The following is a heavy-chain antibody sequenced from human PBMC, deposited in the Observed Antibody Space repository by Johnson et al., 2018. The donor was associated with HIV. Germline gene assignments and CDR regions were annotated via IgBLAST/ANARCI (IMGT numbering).Heavy chain of an antibody. CDR3: AKKMGVGVVPAAMHAFDI. CDR2: IKEDESEK. V-gene: IGHV3-7*05. Sequence: VQLVESGGGVVQPGRSLRLSCAASGFSFNSYWMSWVRQVPGKGLEFVANIKEDESEKSYVESVKGRFTISRDNANNLMYLQMSSLRAEDTAVYYWAKKMGVGVVPAAMHAFDIWGQGTMVTVSS. J-gene: IGHJ3*02. D-gene: IGHD2-2*01. CDR1: GFSFNSYW.